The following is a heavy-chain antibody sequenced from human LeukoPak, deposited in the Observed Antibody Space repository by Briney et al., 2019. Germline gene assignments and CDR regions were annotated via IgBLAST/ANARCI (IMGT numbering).Heavy chain of an antibody. J-gene: IGHJ6*02. CDR2: IYHSAST. D-gene: IGHD2-15*01. CDR3: AREGVAGPYCSGGRCYYYYYGLDV. V-gene: IGHV4-31*03. Sequence: SETLSLTCSVSGVSISRRDYYWNWIRQLPGKGLEWIGYIYHSASTYNPSLQSRVTISLDTSKNQFSLRLTSVTAADTAVYYCAREGVAGPYCSGGRCYYYYYGLDVWGQGTTVTVSS. CDR1: GVSISRRDYY.